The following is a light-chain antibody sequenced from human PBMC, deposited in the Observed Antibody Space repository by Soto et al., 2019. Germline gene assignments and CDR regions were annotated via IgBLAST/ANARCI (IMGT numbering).Light chain of an antibody. CDR3: MQAVQTPPYT. Sequence: DIVMTQSPLSLPVTPGEPASISCRSSQILLHSNGYNFLDWYLQKPGQSPQLLIYLGSNRASGVPDRFSGSGSGTDFTLKISRVEAEDVGVYYCMQAVQTPPYTFGQGTKLEIK. V-gene: IGKV2-28*01. J-gene: IGKJ2*01. CDR1: QILLHSNGYNF. CDR2: LGS.